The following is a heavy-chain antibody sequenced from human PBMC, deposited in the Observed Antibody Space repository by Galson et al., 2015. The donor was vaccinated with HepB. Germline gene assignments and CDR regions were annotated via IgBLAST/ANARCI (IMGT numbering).Heavy chain of an antibody. V-gene: IGHV3-21*01. Sequence: SLRLSCAASGFTFSSYSMNWVRQAPGKGLEWVSSISSSSSYIYYADSVKGRFTISRDNAKNSLYLQMNSLRAEDTAVYYCAIGEAVAGGLSDYWGQGTLVTVSS. CDR2: ISSSSSYI. J-gene: IGHJ4*02. CDR3: AIGEAVAGGLSDY. CDR1: GFTFSSYS. D-gene: IGHD6-19*01.